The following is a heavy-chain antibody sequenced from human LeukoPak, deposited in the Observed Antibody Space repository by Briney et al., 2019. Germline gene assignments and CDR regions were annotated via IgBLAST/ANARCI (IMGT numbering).Heavy chain of an antibody. D-gene: IGHD5-18*01. V-gene: IGHV4-39*07. CDR3: ARTKDTAMVFSDY. CDR2: IYYSGST. CDR1: GGSISSSSYY. J-gene: IGHJ4*02. Sequence: SETLSLTCTVSGGSISSSSYYWGWIRQPPGKGLEWIGSIYYSGSTYYNPSLKSRVTISVDTSKNQFSLKLSSVTAADTAVYYCARTKDTAMVFSDYWGQGTLVTVSS.